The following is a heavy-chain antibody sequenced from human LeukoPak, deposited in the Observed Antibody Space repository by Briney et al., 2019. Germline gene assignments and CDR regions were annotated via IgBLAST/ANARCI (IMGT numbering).Heavy chain of an antibody. V-gene: IGHV1-69*06. J-gene: IGHJ6*04. D-gene: IGHD2-2*02. CDR2: IIPIFGTA. Sequence: SSVKVSCKASGGTFISYAISWVRQAPGQGLEWMGGIIPIFGTANYAQKFQGRVTITADKSTSTAYMELSSLRSEDTAVYYCASGGSGYCSSTSCYSRYGMDVWGKGTTVTVSS. CDR1: GGTFISYA. CDR3: ASGGSGYCSSTSCYSRYGMDV.